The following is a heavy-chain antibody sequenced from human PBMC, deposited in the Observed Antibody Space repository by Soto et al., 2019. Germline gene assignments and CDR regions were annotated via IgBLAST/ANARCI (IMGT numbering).Heavy chain of an antibody. CDR3: ARDQGAYCTSTGCYVANWFDP. CDR2: IYYSGST. J-gene: IGHJ5*02. V-gene: IGHV4-59*01. D-gene: IGHD2-2*01. CDR1: GGSISSYY. Sequence: SETLSLTCTVSGGSISSYYWSWIRQPPGKGLEWIGYIYYSGSTNYNPPLKSRVTMSVDTSKNQFSLNLSSVTAADTAVYYCARDQGAYCTSTGCYVANWFDPWGQGTLVTVSS.